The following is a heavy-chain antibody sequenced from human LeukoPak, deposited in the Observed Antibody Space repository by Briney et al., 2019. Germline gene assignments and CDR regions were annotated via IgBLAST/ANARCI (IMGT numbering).Heavy chain of an antibody. CDR2: TSAYNGNT. V-gene: IGHV1-18*01. CDR3: ARDVGWDYYDSSGYFCPFDY. CDR1: GYTFTSYG. Sequence: ASVKVSCKASGYTFTSYGISWVRQAPGQGLEWMGWTSAYNGNTNYAQKLQGRVTMTTDTSTSTAYMELRSLRSDDTAVYYCARDVGWDYYDSSGYFCPFDYWGQGTLVTVSS. D-gene: IGHD3-22*01. J-gene: IGHJ4*02.